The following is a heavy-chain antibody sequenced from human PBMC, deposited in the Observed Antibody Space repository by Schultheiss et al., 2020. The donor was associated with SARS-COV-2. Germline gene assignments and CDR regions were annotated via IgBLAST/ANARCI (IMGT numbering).Heavy chain of an antibody. V-gene: IGHV3-21*01. CDR3: ARNVLMVYANYYYYGMDV. Sequence: GGSLRLSCAASGFTFSSYSINWVRQAPGKGLEWVSSISSSSNSIYYADSMKGRFTISRDNAKNSLYLQMKSLRAEDTAVYYCARNVLMVYANYYYYGMDVWGQGTTVTVSS. D-gene: IGHD2-8*01. J-gene: IGHJ6*02. CDR2: ISSSSNSI. CDR1: GFTFSSYS.